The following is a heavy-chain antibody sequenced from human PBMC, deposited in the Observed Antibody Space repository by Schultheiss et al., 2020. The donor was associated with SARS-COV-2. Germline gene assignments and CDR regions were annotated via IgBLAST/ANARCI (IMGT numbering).Heavy chain of an antibody. CDR3: AGASASSWYQFDK. J-gene: IGHJ4*02. CDR2: IKADGGST. CDR1: GFTFDDYG. V-gene: IGHV3-20*04. D-gene: IGHD6-13*01. Sequence: GESLKISCAASGFTFDDYGMSWVRQAPGKGLEWVSRIKADGGSTDYAESVKGRVTISRDNARNTLFLQMNSLRVEDTAVYYCAGASASSWYQFDKWGQGTLVTVSS.